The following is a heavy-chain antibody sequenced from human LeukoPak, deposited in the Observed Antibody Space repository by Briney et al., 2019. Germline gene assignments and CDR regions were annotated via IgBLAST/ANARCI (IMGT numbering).Heavy chain of an antibody. CDR2: IYPGDSDT. CDR3: ARRVDYDILTGYFSYYMDV. Sequence: GESLKISCKGSGYSFTSYWIGWVRQMPGKGLEWMGIIYPGDSDTRYSPSFQGQVTISADKSISTAYLQWSSLKASDTAMYYCARRVDYDILTGYFSYYMDVWGKGTTVTVSS. D-gene: IGHD3-9*01. J-gene: IGHJ6*03. V-gene: IGHV5-51*01. CDR1: GYSFTSYW.